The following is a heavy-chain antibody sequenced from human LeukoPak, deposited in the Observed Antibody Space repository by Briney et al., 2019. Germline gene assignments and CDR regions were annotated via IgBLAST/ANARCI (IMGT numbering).Heavy chain of an antibody. D-gene: IGHD4-17*01. CDR1: GFTFSSYE. V-gene: IGHV3-48*03. Sequence: GGSLRLSCAASGFTFSSYEMNWVRQAPGKGLEWVSYISSSGSTIYYADSVKGRFTISRDNAKNSLYLQMNSLRAEDTAVYYCATLTTVLLDAFDIWGQGTMVTVSS. J-gene: IGHJ3*02. CDR3: ATLTTVLLDAFDI. CDR2: ISSSGSTI.